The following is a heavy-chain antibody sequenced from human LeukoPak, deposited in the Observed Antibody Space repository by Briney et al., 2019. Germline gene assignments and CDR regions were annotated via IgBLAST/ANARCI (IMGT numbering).Heavy chain of an antibody. Sequence: GGSLRLSCAASGFTFSSYAMHWVRQAPGKGLEWVAVVSSDGGTKYYADSVKGRFTISRDNSKNTLYLQMNSLRAEDTAVYYCARGRPHGNDYWGQGTLVTVSS. V-gene: IGHV3-30*04. CDR2: VSSDGGTK. D-gene: IGHD4-23*01. CDR3: ARGRPHGNDY. J-gene: IGHJ4*02. CDR1: GFTFSSYA.